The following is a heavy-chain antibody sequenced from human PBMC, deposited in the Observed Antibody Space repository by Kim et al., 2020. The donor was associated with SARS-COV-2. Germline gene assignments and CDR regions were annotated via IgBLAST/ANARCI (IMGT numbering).Heavy chain of an antibody. D-gene: IGHD1-26*01. CDR3: AKKWELQ. V-gene: IGHV3-7*01. J-gene: IGHJ4*02. Sequence: DGKRRYYVDSVKGRFTISGDNAKNSLYLQMNSLRAEDTAVYFCAKKWELQWGQGILVTVSS. CDR2: DGKRR.